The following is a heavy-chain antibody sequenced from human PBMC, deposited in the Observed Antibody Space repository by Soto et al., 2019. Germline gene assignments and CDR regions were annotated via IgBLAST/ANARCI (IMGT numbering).Heavy chain of an antibody. V-gene: IGHV3-13*01. CDR2: IGTAGDT. CDR1: GFTFSSYD. Sequence: GGSLRLSCAASGFTFSSYDMHWVRQATGKGLEWVSAIGTAGDTYYPGSVKGRFTISRENAKNSLYLQMNSLRAEDTAVYYCARFSITMVRGVPYGMDVWGQGTTVTVSS. D-gene: IGHD3-10*01. J-gene: IGHJ6*02. CDR3: ARFSITMVRGVPYGMDV.